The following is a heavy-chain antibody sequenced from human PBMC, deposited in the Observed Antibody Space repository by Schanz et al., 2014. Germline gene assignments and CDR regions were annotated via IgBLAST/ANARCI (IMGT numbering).Heavy chain of an antibody. D-gene: IGHD6-13*01. V-gene: IGHV1-46*03. J-gene: IGHJ4*02. CDR3: ARDGVDAAAGGNY. CDR2: INPSGGST. Sequence: QVDLIQTGAEVGKPGASVKVSCKASGGTFTSDSMHWVRQAPGQGLEWMGMINPSGGSTTYAQKFQGRVTMTRDTSTSTVYMELSSLRSEDTAVYYCARDGVDAAAGGNYWGQGTLVTVSS. CDR1: GGTFTSDS.